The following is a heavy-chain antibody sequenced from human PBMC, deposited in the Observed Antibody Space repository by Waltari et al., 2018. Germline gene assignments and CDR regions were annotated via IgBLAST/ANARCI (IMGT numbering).Heavy chain of an antibody. Sequence: QAHLVQSGAEVRKPGSSVKVPCEASGGNFGTYAISWVRQAPGQGLEWMGGIIPIYGTPNYAQKFQGRVNVAADELTTTAYMELSSLRSDDTAVYYCAKRIVGGPFDVWGQGTMVTVSS. V-gene: IGHV1-69*12. D-gene: IGHD1-26*01. CDR2: IIPIYGTP. CDR3: AKRIVGGPFDV. CDR1: GGNFGTYA. J-gene: IGHJ3*01.